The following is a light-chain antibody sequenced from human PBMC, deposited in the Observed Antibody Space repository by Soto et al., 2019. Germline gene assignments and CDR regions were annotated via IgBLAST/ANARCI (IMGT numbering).Light chain of an antibody. Sequence: EIVLTQSPGTLSLSPGARATLSCRASQSVSSNYLAWYQQKPGQPPRLLISDASSRATGIPDRFSGSGSGTDFTLTISGLEPEDVAVYYCQHYGRAPPSWTFGQGTKVEIK. J-gene: IGKJ1*01. CDR2: DAS. CDR3: QHYGRAPPSWT. V-gene: IGKV3-20*01. CDR1: QSVSSNY.